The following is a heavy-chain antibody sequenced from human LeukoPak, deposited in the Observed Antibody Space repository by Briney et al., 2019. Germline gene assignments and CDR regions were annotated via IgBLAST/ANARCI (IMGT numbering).Heavy chain of an antibody. D-gene: IGHD2-2*01. CDR3: ARDPTIVVVPAATYGPAYNWFDP. CDR2: IYHSGST. V-gene: IGHV4-39*07. J-gene: IGHJ5*02. Sequence: PSGTLSLTCAVSGGSISSSSYYWGWIRQPPGKGLEWIGSIYHSGSTYYNPSLKSRVTISVDTSKNQFSLKLSSVTAADTAVYYCARDPTIVVVPAATYGPAYNWFDPWGQGTLVTVSS. CDR1: GGSISSSSYY.